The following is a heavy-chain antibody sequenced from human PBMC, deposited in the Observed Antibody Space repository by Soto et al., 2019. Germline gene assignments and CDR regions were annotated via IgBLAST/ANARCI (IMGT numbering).Heavy chain of an antibody. Sequence: SETLSLTCTVSGGSISSYYWSWIRQPPGKGLEWIGYIYSSWTTDYNPSLKSRVTISLDTSKNHFSLELRSVTAADTAVYYCARQEVPGDPSFDYWGPGTPVTVSS. V-gene: IGHV4-59*08. CDR1: GGSISSYY. J-gene: IGHJ4*02. CDR3: ARQEVPGDPSFDY. CDR2: IYSSWTT. D-gene: IGHD2-21*02.